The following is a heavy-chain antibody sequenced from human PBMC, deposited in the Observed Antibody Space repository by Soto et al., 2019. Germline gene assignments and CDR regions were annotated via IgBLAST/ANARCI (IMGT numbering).Heavy chain of an antibody. CDR3: AREGNLGRWIQPLDS. CDR1: GGSISSYY. J-gene: IGHJ4*02. Sequence: SETLSLTCPVSGGSISSYYWSWIRQPPGKGLEWIGYVYYFGSTNYNPSLKSRVTISVDTSKNQFSLKLRSVTTADTAVYFCAREGNLGRWIQPLDSWGQGTLVTVSS. CDR2: VYYFGST. D-gene: IGHD2-2*03. V-gene: IGHV4-59*01.